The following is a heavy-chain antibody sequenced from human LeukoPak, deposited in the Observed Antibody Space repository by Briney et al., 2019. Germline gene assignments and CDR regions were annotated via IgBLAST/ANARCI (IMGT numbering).Heavy chain of an antibody. CDR3: ARGRPYSEGYHLDY. CDR1: GDSTSSDRYY. J-gene: IGHJ4*02. V-gene: IGHV4-39*01. Sequence: SETLSLTCTVSGDSTSSDRYYGGWVRQPPGKGLEWIGNIYYSGSTYYNPSLKSRVTMSVDTSKNQFFLKLNSVTAADTAVYYCARGRPYSEGYHLDYWGQGTLVTVSA. D-gene: IGHD1-26*01. CDR2: IYYSGST.